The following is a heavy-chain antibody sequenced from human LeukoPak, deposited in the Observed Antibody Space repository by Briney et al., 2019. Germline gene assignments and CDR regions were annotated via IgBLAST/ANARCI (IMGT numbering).Heavy chain of an antibody. Sequence: GASVKVSCKVSGYTLTELSMHWVRQAPGKGLEWMGGFDPEDGETIYAQKFQGRVTMTRDTSTSTVYMELSSLRSEDTAVYYCARDSLPLLAMDTPYYFDYWGQGTLVTVSS. V-gene: IGHV1-24*01. D-gene: IGHD2/OR15-2a*01. CDR1: GYTLTELS. J-gene: IGHJ4*02. CDR2: FDPEDGET. CDR3: ARDSLPLLAMDTPYYFDY.